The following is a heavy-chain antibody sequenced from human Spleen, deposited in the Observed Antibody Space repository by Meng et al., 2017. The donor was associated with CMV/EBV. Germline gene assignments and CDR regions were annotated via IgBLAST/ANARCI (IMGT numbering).Heavy chain of an antibody. CDR1: GFMFSGSA. J-gene: IGHJ6*02. CDR2: IKQDGSEK. V-gene: IGHV3-7*01. D-gene: IGHD2-2*01. Sequence: GGSLRLSCAASGFMFSGSAMHWVRQASGKGLEWVANIKQDGSEKYYVDSVKGRFTIPRDNAKNSLYLQMNSLRAEDTAVYYCARGEYCSSTSCYWNYYYGMDVWGQGTTVTVSS. CDR3: ARGEYCSSTSCYWNYYYGMDV.